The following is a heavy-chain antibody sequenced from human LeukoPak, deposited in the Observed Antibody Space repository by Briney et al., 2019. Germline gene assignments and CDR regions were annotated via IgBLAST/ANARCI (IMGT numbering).Heavy chain of an antibody. V-gene: IGHV3-53*01. CDR3: VRGLFEHSWFHP. CDR1: GFTVSSNY. CDR2: IYSGGST. J-gene: IGHJ5*02. D-gene: IGHD2-21*01. Sequence: GGSLRLSCAASGFTVSSNYMSWVRQAPGKGLEWVSVIYSGGSTYYADSVKGRFTISRDNSKNTLYLQMNSLRVEDTAVYYCVRGLFEHSWFHPWGQRTLVTVSS.